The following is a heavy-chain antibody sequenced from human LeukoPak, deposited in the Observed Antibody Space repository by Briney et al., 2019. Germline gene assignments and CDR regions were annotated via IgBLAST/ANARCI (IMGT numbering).Heavy chain of an antibody. CDR3: ARQNGDYYYGMDV. D-gene: IGHD4-17*01. J-gene: IGHJ6*02. CDR2: IYPGDSDT. Sequence: GESLKISCKGSGYSFTSYWIGWVRQMPRKGLEWMGIIYPGDSDTRYSPSFQGQVTISADKSISTAYLQWSSLKASDTAMYYCARQNGDYYYGMDVWGQGTTVTVSS. V-gene: IGHV5-51*01. CDR1: GYSFTSYW.